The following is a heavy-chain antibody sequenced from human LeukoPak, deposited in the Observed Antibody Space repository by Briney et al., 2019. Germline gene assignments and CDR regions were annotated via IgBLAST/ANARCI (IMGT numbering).Heavy chain of an antibody. Sequence: PGRSLRLSCAASGFTFSSYGMHWVRQAPGKGLEWVAVISYDGSNKYYADSVKGRFTISRDNSKNTLYLQMNSLKTEDTAVYYCTTIPGYSSNWYYPDYWGQGTLVTVSS. CDR2: ISYDGSNK. J-gene: IGHJ4*02. V-gene: IGHV3-30*03. D-gene: IGHD6-13*01. CDR3: TTIPGYSSNWYYPDY. CDR1: GFTFSSYG.